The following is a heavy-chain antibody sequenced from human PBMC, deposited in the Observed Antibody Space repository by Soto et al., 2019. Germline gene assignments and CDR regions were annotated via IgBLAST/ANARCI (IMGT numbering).Heavy chain of an antibody. CDR2: ISYTGST. CDR3: TRGDF. J-gene: IGHJ4*02. V-gene: IGHV4-31*03. CDR1: GESITSVGYY. Sequence: QVQLQESGPGLVKPSQTLSLTCSVSGESITSVGYYWTWVRQPPGKGLEWIGFISYTGSTFYNSSLKSRVTISRHTSQNQFSLDLKSVPVADTAVYYCTRGDFWGQGVLVTVSS.